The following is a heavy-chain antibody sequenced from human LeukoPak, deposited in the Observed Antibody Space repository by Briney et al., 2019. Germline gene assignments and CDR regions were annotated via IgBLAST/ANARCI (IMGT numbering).Heavy chain of an antibody. CDR1: GGSISSSSYY. CDR2: IYYSGNT. J-gene: IGHJ3*02. D-gene: IGHD2-21*02. CDR3: ARSHIVAVTGFAFDI. V-gene: IGHV4-39*01. Sequence: SETLSLTCTVSGGSISSSSYYWGWIRQSPRKGLEWIGSIYYSGNTYYNPSLNSRVTITVDTSKNQFSLQLSSVTAADTTVYYCARSHIVAVTGFAFDIWGQGTLVTVSS.